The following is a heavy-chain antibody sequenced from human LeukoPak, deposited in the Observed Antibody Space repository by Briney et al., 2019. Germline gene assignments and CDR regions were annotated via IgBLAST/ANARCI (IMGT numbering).Heavy chain of an antibody. CDR3: ARDSAPTVRFAFDI. CDR2: ISKSGNTI. J-gene: IGHJ3*02. V-gene: IGHV3-48*04. CDR1: GFTFSSYS. Sequence: GGSLRLSCAASGFTFSSYSMNWVRQAPGKGLEWIAYISKSGNTIYYTDSVRGRFTISRENAKNSLYLQMNSLRAEDTAVYYCARDSAPTVRFAFDIWGQGTMVTVSS. D-gene: IGHD4-11*01.